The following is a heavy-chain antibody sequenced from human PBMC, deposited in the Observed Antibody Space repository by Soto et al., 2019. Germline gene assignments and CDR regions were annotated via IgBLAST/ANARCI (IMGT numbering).Heavy chain of an antibody. Sequence: QVQLVQSGAEVKKPGASVKVSCKASGYTFTGYAIHWVRQAPGQRHEWMGWINGGNGDTKYSQKFQGRVTITRDTSASTAYTELTSLGSEDTAVYHCARGYCSSTSCQYYFDFWGQGTLVTVSS. J-gene: IGHJ4*02. CDR2: INGGNGDT. CDR3: ARGYCSSTSCQYYFDF. D-gene: IGHD2-2*01. V-gene: IGHV1-3*01. CDR1: GYTFTGYA.